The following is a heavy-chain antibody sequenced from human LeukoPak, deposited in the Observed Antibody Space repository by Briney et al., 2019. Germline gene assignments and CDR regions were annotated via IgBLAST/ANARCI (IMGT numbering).Heavy chain of an antibody. CDR1: GFTVSSNY. CDR2: IYSGGST. J-gene: IGHJ4*02. V-gene: IGHV3-53*01. Sequence: GSLRLSCAASGFTVSSNYMSWVRQAPGKGLEWVSVIYSGGSTYYADSVKGRFTISRDNSKNTLYLQMNSLRAEDTAVYYCARGGLVGGFFFDYWGQGTLVTVSS. D-gene: IGHD2-8*02. CDR3: ARGGLVGGFFFDY.